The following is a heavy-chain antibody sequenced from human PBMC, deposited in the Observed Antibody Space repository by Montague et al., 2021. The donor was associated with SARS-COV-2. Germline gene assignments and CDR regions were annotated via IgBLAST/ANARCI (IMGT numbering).Heavy chain of an antibody. CDR3: ARGQYGLTMIVVAILGGEFYFGY. CDR1: GGSFSDYH. J-gene: IGHJ4*02. CDR2: INQRGST. Sequence: SETLSLTCAVYGGSFSDYHWSWLRQPPGKGLEWIGEINQRGSTKYNPSLKSRVTISVDTSKNQFSLKPSSLTAADTAVYYCARGQYGLTMIVVAILGGEFYFGYWGQGTLVTVSS. D-gene: IGHD3-22*01. V-gene: IGHV4-34*01.